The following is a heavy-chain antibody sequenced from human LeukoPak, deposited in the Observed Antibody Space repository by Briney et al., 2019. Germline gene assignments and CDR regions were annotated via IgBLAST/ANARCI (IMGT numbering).Heavy chain of an antibody. Sequence: PSETLSLTGTVSGGSISSSSYYWGWIRQPPGKGLEWIGSIYYSGSTNYNPSLKSRVTISVDTSKNQFSLKLSSVTAADTAVYYCARKRADYDFWSGYFAYWGQGTQVTVSS. D-gene: IGHD3-3*01. J-gene: IGHJ4*02. CDR3: ARKRADYDFWSGYFAY. CDR1: GGSISSSSYY. V-gene: IGHV4-39*07. CDR2: IYYSGST.